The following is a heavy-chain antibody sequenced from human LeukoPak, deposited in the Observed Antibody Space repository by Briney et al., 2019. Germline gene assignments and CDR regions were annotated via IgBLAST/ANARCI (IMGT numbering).Heavy chain of an antibody. V-gene: IGHV4-39*02. CDR1: GGSISSSSYY. Sequence: SETLSLTCTVSGGSISSSSYYWGWIRQPPGKGLEWIGSIYYSGSTYYNPSLKSRVTISVDTSKNQFSLKLSSVTAADTAVYYCARDSPELAAADGEYFQHWGQGTLVTVSS. J-gene: IGHJ1*01. CDR3: ARDSPELAAADGEYFQH. CDR2: IYYSGST. D-gene: IGHD6-13*01.